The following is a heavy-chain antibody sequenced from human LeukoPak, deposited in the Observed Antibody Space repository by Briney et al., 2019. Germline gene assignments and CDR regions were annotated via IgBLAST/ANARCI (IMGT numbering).Heavy chain of an antibody. CDR3: ATTTVTTGWYFDL. CDR2: IIPIFGTA. CDR1: GGTFSSYA. Sequence: SVKVSCKASGGTFSSYAISWVRQAPGQGLEWMGRIIPIFGTANYAQKFQGRVTITTDESTSTAYMELSSLRSEDTAVYYCATTTVTTGWYFDLWGHGTLVTVSS. V-gene: IGHV1-69*05. D-gene: IGHD4-17*01. J-gene: IGHJ2*01.